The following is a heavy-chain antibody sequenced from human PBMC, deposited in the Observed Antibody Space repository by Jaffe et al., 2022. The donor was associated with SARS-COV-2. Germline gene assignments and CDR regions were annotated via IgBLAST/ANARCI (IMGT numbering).Heavy chain of an antibody. Sequence: QVQLQESGPGLVKPSQTLSLTCTVSGGSISSGSYYWSWIRQPAGKGLEWIGRIYTSGSTNYNPSLKSRVTISVDTSKNQFSLKLSSVTAADTAVYYCARESGGGRLRYYYYGMDVWGQGTTVTVSS. CDR1: GGSISSGSYY. D-gene: IGHD3-16*01. J-gene: IGHJ6*02. V-gene: IGHV4-61*02. CDR2: IYTSGST. CDR3: ARESGGGRLRYYYYGMDV.